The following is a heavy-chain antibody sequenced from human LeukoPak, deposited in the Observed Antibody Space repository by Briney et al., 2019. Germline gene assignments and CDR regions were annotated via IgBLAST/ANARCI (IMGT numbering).Heavy chain of an antibody. Sequence: PGGSLRLSCAASGFTFSSYGMSWVRQAPGKGLEWVSAISGSGGSTYYADSVKGRFTIPRDNPKNTLYLQMNSLRAEDTAVYYCAKADVLRYFDWAFDYWGQGTLVTVSS. CDR2: ISGSGGST. D-gene: IGHD3-9*01. V-gene: IGHV3-23*01. CDR1: GFTFSSYG. J-gene: IGHJ4*02. CDR3: AKADVLRYFDWAFDY.